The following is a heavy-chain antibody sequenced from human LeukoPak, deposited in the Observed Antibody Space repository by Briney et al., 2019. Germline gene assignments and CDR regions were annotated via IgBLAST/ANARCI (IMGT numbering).Heavy chain of an antibody. J-gene: IGHJ4*02. CDR3: ARDEGDYYDSSGYYSPYPDY. D-gene: IGHD3-22*01. V-gene: IGHV1-46*01. Sequence: ASVKVSCKASGYTFTSYYMHWVRQAPGQGLEWMGIINPSGGSTSYAQKFQGRVTMTRDTSTSTVYMELRSLRSDDTAVYYCARDEGDYYDSSGYYSPYPDYWGQGTLVTVSS. CDR2: INPSGGST. CDR1: GYTFTSYY.